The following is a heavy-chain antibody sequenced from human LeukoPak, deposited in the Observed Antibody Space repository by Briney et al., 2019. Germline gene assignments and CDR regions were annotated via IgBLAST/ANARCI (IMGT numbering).Heavy chain of an antibody. J-gene: IGHJ4*02. CDR3: ASGYCSGGSCSGYYFDY. CDR1: GGTFSSYA. CDR2: IIPIFGTA. V-gene: IGHV1-69*13. D-gene: IGHD2-15*01. Sequence: ASVKVSYKASGGTFSSYAISWVRQAPGQGLEWMGGIIPIFGTANYAQKFQGRVTITADESTSTAYMELSSLRSEDTAVYYCASGYCSGGSCSGYYFDYWGQGTLVTVSS.